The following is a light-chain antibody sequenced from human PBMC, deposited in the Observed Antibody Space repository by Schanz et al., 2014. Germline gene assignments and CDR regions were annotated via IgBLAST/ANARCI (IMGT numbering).Light chain of an antibody. V-gene: IGLV2-8*01. CDR1: SSDVGGHNY. Sequence: QSALTQPPSASGSPGQSVTISCTGTSSDVGGHNYVSWYQQHPGKSPKLMISEVNKRPSGVPDRFSGSKSGNTASLTISGLQPEDEADYHCCSYAGGYTVFGGGTKLTVL. CDR2: EVN. J-gene: IGLJ3*02. CDR3: CSYAGGYTV.